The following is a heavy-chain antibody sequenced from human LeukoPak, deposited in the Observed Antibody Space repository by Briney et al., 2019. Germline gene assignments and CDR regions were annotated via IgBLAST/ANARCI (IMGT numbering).Heavy chain of an antibody. V-gene: IGHV3-53*01. CDR3: ARDAGYSTSWYDFDN. D-gene: IGHD6-13*01. Sequence: GGPRGFSCAVSGFTSRSSSWTWFGKAPGKGLNGISVIYSGGSTYYADSVKGRFTISRDSSKNTLYLQMNSLRAEDTAVYYCARDAGYSTSWYDFDNWGQGTLVTVSS. CDR2: IYSGGST. J-gene: IGHJ4*02. CDR1: GFTSRSSS.